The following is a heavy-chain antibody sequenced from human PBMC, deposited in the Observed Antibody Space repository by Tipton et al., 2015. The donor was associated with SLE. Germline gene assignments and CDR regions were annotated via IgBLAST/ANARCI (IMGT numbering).Heavy chain of an antibody. CDR3: ARDVDDGDSTWYFDI. CDR1: GGSISRHY. CDR2: MFYSDSGSA. Sequence: TLSLTCSVSGGSISRHYWNWIRQPPGKGLEWIGYMFYSDSGSADYNPSLKSRVTISVDTAKNQFSLKLDSVTAADTAVYYCARDVDDGDSTWYFDIWGRGTLVTVSS. V-gene: IGHV4-59*11. J-gene: IGHJ2*01. D-gene: IGHD4-17*01.